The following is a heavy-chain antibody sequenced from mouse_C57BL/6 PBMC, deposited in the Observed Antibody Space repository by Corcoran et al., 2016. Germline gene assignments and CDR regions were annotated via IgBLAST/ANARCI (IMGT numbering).Heavy chain of an antibody. J-gene: IGHJ2*01. V-gene: IGHV9-3*01. CDR2: INTYSGVP. Sequence: QIQLVQSGPELKKPGETVKISCKASGYTFTTYGMSWVKQAPGKGLKWMGWINTYSGVPTYADDFKGRFAFSLETSASTAYLQINNLKNEDTATYFCARQGNYNDYWGQGTTLTVSS. CDR3: ARQGNYNDY. CDR1: GYTFTTYG.